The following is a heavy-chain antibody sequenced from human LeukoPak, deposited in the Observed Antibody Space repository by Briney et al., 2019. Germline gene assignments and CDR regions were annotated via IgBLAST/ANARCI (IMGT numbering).Heavy chain of an antibody. Sequence: GGSLRLSCAASGFTFSSDWMSWVRQAPGKGLERVANIKQDGSEKYYVDSVKGRFTISRDNAKNSLYLQMNSLRAEDTAVYYCARTPEGYYFDYWGQGTLVTVSS. CDR3: ARTPEGYYFDY. CDR2: IKQDGSEK. CDR1: GFTFSSDW. J-gene: IGHJ4*02. V-gene: IGHV3-7*01.